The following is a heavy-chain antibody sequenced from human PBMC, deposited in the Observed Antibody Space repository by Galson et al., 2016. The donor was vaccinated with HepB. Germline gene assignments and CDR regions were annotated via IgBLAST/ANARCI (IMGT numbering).Heavy chain of an antibody. D-gene: IGHD4-17*01. CDR2: IKSKTDGGTT. CDR3: TTYRNSRVNTDYNSYGMDV. Sequence: SLRLSCAASGFTFSNAWMSWVRQAPGKGLEWVGRIKSKTDGGTTDYAAPVKGSFTISRDDSKNTLYLQMNSLKIEDTAVYYCTTYRNSRVNTDYNSYGMDVWGQGTTVTVSS. V-gene: IGHV3-15*01. CDR1: GFTFSNAW. J-gene: IGHJ6*02.